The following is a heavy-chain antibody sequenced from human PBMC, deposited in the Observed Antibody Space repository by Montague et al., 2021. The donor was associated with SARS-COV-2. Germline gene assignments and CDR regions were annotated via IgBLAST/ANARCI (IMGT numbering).Heavy chain of an antibody. J-gene: IGHJ3*02. CDR1: GGSISSGGYY. Sequence: TLSLTCTVAGGSISSGGYYWSWIRQHPGKGLEWIGYIYHTGSTHYNPSLKSRVTKSKETSKNHFSLNLSSVTAADSAVYYCARDSGYYDSSGYSYDAFDIWGQGTKVTVSS. V-gene: IGHV4-31*03. CDR3: ARDSGYYDSSGYSYDAFDI. CDR2: IYHTGST. D-gene: IGHD3-22*01.